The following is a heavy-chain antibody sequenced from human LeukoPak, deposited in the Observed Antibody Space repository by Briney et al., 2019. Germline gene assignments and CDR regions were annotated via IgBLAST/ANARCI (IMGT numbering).Heavy chain of an antibody. CDR3: ASPDRVVPAAPSHY. CDR2: ISGSGGST. D-gene: IGHD2-2*01. V-gene: IGHV3-23*01. J-gene: IGHJ4*02. CDR1: GFTFSSYA. Sequence: PGGSLRLSCAASGFTFSSYAMSWVRQAPGKGLEWVSAISGSGGSTYYADSVKGRFTISRDNSKNTLYLQMNSLRAEDTAVNYCASPDRVVPAAPSHYWGQGTLVTVSS.